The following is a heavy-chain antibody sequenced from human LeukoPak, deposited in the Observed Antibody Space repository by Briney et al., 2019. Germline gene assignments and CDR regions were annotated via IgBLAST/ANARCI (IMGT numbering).Heavy chain of an antibody. CDR1: GFTFTNYA. V-gene: IGHV3-30-3*01. D-gene: IGHD2-21*02. J-gene: IGHJ4*02. CDR2: ISYDGTNK. Sequence: PGRSLRLSRAASGFTFTNYALHWVRQAPGKGLEWVQVISYDGTNKYYADSVKGRFTISRDNSKNTLSLQMNSLRAEDTALYYCARGFVLGAAKNYFDYWGQGALVTVSS. CDR3: ARGFVLGAAKNYFDY.